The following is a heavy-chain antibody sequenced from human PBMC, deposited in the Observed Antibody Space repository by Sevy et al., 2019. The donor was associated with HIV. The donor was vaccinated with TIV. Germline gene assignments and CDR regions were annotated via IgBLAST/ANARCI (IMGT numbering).Heavy chain of an antibody. J-gene: IGHJ4*02. D-gene: IGHD4-17*01. CDR2: ISNSGTTI. Sequence: GGSLRLSCAASGFTFTSYEMNWVRQAPGKGLEWLSYISNSGTTIYYSDSVKGRFTISRDNARNSLYLQMSSLRAGDTAVYYCARDLPPSATTVPHFDCWGQGTLVTVSS. CDR3: ARDLPPSATTVPHFDC. CDR1: GFTFTSYE. V-gene: IGHV3-48*03.